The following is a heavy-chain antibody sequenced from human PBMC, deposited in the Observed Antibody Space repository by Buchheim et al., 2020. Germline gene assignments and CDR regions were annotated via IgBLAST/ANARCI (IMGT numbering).Heavy chain of an antibody. Sequence: QVQLQQWGAGLLKPSETLSLTCAVYGGSFSDYYWNWIRQLPEKGLEWIGEIHQCGSTKYNPSLKSRATMSVDASKNQFSLSVTSVTAADTAVYYCARGPGARRTLDYWGQGTL. D-gene: IGHD1-14*01. V-gene: IGHV4-34*01. CDR1: GGSFSDYY. J-gene: IGHJ4*02. CDR2: IHQCGST. CDR3: ARGPGARRTLDY.